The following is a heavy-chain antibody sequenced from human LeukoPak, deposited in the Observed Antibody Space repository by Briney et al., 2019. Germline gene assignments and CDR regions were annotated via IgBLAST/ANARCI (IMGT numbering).Heavy chain of an antibody. CDR3: ARDLSEYGWFGELYY. V-gene: IGHV3-74*01. CDR1: GFTFSSYW. J-gene: IGHJ4*02. CDR2: INSDGSST. Sequence: GGSLRLSCAASGFTFSSYWMHWVRQAPGKGLVWVSRINSDGSSTNCADSVKGRFTISRDNAKNTLYLQMNSPRAEDTAVYYCARDLSEYGWFGELYYWGQGTLVTVSS. D-gene: IGHD3-10*01.